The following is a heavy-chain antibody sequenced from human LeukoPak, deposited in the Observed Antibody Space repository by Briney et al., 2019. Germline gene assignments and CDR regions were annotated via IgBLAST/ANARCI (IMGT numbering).Heavy chain of an antibody. CDR1: GGSISSSSYY. CDR3: ARAPGGSGTGPPFDY. Sequence: SETLSLTCTVSGGSISSSSYYWGWIRQPPGKGLEWIGSIYYSGSTYYNPSLKSRVTISVDTSKNQFSLKLSSVTAADTAVYYCARAPGGSGTGPPFDYWGQGTLVTVSS. V-gene: IGHV4-39*07. J-gene: IGHJ4*02. D-gene: IGHD3-10*01. CDR2: IYYSGST.